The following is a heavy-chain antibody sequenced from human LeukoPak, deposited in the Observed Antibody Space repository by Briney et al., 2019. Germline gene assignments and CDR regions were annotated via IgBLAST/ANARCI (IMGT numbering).Heavy chain of an antibody. D-gene: IGHD6-19*01. Sequence: SETPSLTCAVYGGSFSGYYWSWIRQPPGKGLEWIGEINHSGSTNYNPSLKSRVTISVDTSKNQFSLKLSSVTAADTAVYYCARRQTGYSSGWYFPRKSYYFDYWGQGTLVTVSS. J-gene: IGHJ4*02. CDR1: GGSFSGYY. CDR3: ARRQTGYSSGWYFPRKSYYFDY. V-gene: IGHV4-34*01. CDR2: INHSGST.